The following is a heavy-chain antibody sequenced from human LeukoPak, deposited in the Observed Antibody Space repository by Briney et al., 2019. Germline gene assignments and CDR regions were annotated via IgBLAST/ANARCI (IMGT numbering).Heavy chain of an antibody. V-gene: IGHV3-21*01. CDR2: ISSSSSYI. CDR1: GFTFSSYS. CDR3: ARGPAPTFDY. Sequence: GGSLRLSCAASGFTFSSYSMNWVRQAPGKGLEWVSSISSSSSYIYYADSVKGRFTISRDNAKSSLYLQMNSLRAEDTAVYYCARGPAPTFDYWGQGTLVTVSS. D-gene: IGHD2-2*01. J-gene: IGHJ4*02.